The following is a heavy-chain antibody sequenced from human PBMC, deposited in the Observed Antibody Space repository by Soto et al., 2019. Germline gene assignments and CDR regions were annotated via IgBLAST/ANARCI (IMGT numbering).Heavy chain of an antibody. D-gene: IGHD3-3*01. V-gene: IGHV1-18*01. CDR2: ISAYNGNT. CDR3: ARWYYDFWSGYLGSDAFDI. CDR1: GYTFTSYG. J-gene: IGHJ3*02. Sequence: QVQLVQSGAEVKKPGASVKVSCKASGYTFTSYGISWVRQAPGQGLEWMGWISAYNGNTNYAQKLQGRVTMTTDTTTSTAYMELRSLRSDDTAVYYCARWYYDFWSGYLGSDAFDIGGQGTMVTVSS.